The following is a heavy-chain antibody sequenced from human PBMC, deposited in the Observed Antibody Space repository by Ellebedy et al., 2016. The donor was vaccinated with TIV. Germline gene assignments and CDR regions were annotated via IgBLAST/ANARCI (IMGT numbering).Heavy chain of an antibody. V-gene: IGHV5-51*01. CDR2: IYPGDSDT. CDR1: GYRFSSYW. CDR3: ARHDAYKRFDY. Sequence: GESLKISXKGSGYRFSSYWIGWVRQMPGKGLEWMGIIYPGDSDTRYSPSLQGQVTISVDKSISTAYLQWSSLKASDIAMYYCARHDAYKRFDYWGQGTLVTVSS. J-gene: IGHJ4*02. D-gene: IGHD5-24*01.